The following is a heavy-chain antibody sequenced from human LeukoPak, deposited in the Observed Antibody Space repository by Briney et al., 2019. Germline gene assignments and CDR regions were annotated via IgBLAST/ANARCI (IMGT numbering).Heavy chain of an antibody. CDR1: GFTFSTYA. Sequence: PGGSLRLSCAASGFTFSTYAMSWVRLAPGKGLEWVSGISGSGGSTYYADSVKGRFTSSRDNSNNTLYVQMNSLRVEDTAVYYCAKSEGLSGSGRLAMDVWGQGTTVTVSS. CDR2: ISGSGGST. V-gene: IGHV3-23*01. D-gene: IGHD3-10*01. CDR3: AKSEGLSGSGRLAMDV. J-gene: IGHJ6*02.